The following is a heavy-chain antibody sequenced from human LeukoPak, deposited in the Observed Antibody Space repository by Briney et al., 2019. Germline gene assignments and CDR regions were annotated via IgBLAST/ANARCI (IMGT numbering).Heavy chain of an antibody. Sequence: SETLSLTCAVYGGSFSGYYWSWIRQPPGKGLEWIGEINHSGSTNYNPSLKSRVTISVDTSKNQFSLKLSSVTAAHTAVYYCATSIAARSWGQGTLVTVSS. CDR1: GGSFSGYY. J-gene: IGHJ5*02. V-gene: IGHV4-34*01. CDR2: INHSGST. D-gene: IGHD6-13*01. CDR3: ATSIAARS.